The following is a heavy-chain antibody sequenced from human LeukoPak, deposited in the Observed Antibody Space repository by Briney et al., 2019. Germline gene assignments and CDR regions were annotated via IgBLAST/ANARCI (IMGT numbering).Heavy chain of an antibody. Sequence: PGGSLRLSCAASGFTFSSYRMNWVRQAPGKGLEWVSSISSSSSYIYYADSVKGRFTISRDNAKNSLYLQMNSMRAEDTAVYYCARVRVGYGSGSYDDFDIWGQGTMVTVSS. V-gene: IGHV3-21*01. D-gene: IGHD3-10*01. CDR3: ARVRVGYGSGSYDDFDI. CDR1: GFTFSSYR. CDR2: ISSSSSYI. J-gene: IGHJ3*02.